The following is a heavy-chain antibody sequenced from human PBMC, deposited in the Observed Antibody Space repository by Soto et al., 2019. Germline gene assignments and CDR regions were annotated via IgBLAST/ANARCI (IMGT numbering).Heavy chain of an antibody. CDR2: ISGSGGSI. D-gene: IGHD1-1*01. V-gene: IGHV3-23*01. J-gene: IGHJ6*02. CDR3: VKGYWKGDV. Sequence: EVQLLESGGGLVQPGGSLRLSCAASGFTFSTYAMNWVRQAPGNGLEWVSAISGSGGSIHYADSVKGRFTISRDNCKNTLYLQMNSRRDEDTAVYHCVKGYWKGDVWGQGTTVTVSS. CDR1: GFTFSTYA.